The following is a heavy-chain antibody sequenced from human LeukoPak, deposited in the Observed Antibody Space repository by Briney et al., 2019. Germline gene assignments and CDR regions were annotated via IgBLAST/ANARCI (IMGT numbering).Heavy chain of an antibody. J-gene: IGHJ5*02. Sequence: PGGSLRLSCAASGFTFSNYAMTWVRQAPGKGLEWVSVIGGSGGGTYYGDSVRGRFTVSRDNSNNTMFLQMNSLGVEDTAIYYCARGRSWFAPWGQGTLVTVSS. CDR1: GFTFSNYA. CDR2: IGGSGGGT. V-gene: IGHV3-23*01. CDR3: ARGRSWFAP.